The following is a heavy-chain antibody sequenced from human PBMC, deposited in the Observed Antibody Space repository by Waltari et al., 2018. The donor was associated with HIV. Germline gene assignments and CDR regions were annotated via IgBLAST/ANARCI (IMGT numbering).Heavy chain of an antibody. CDR1: GFTFSDHY. J-gene: IGHJ3*02. Sequence: EVELVESGGGFVQPGRSLRLSCAASGFTFSDHYMDWVRRAPGKGLEWVGRSRDKSNDYSTEYAPSVKGRVSISRDDSKNSVYLQMNSLKTEDTAVYYCGRVGGWTVGDDAFDIWGQGTMVTVSS. CDR3: GRVGGWTVGDDAFDI. CDR2: SRDKSNDYST. V-gene: IGHV3-72*01. D-gene: IGHD3-16*01.